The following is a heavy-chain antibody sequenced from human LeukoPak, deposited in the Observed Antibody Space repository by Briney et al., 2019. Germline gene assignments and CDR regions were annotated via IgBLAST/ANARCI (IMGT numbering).Heavy chain of an antibody. Sequence: PSETLSLTCTVSGGFISSSSYYWGRIRQPPGKGLEWIGSIYYSGSTYYNPSLKSRVTISVDTSKNQFSLKLSSVTAADTAVYYWARHGGYCSGGTCYDYWGQETLVTVPS. CDR3: ARHGGYCSGGTCYDY. CDR2: IYYSGST. CDR1: GGFISSSSYY. J-gene: IGHJ4*02. V-gene: IGHV4-39*01. D-gene: IGHD2-15*01.